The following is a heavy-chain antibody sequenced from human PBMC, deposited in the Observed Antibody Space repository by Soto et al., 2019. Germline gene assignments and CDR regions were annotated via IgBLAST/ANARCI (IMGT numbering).Heavy chain of an antibody. CDR3: AREVSPGEYDFWSGTIWFDP. D-gene: IGHD3-3*01. V-gene: IGHV1-69*04. Sequence: SVKVSCKASGGTFSSYTISWVRQAPGQGLEWMGRIIPILGIANYAQKFQGRVTITADKSTSTAYMELSSLRSEDTAVYYCAREVSPGEYDFWSGTIWFDPWGQGTLVTVSS. CDR1: GGTFSSYT. J-gene: IGHJ5*02. CDR2: IIPILGIA.